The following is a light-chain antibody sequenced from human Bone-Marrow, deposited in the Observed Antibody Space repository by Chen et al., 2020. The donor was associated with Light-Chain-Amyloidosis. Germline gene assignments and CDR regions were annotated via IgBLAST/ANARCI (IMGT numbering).Light chain of an antibody. CDR2: RDT. CDR1: DLPTKY. V-gene: IGLV3-25*03. CDR3: QSADSSGTYEVI. J-gene: IGLJ2*01. Sequence: SYELTKPPSVSVSPGPPARITCSGDDLPTKYAYWYQQKPGQAPVLVIHRDTERPSGISERFSGSSSGTTATLTISGVQAEDEADYHCQSADSSGTYEVIFGGGTKLTVL.